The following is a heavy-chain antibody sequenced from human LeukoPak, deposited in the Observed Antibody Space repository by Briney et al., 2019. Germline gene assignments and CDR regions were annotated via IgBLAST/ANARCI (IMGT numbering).Heavy chain of an antibody. J-gene: IGHJ1*01. Sequence: TLSLTCTVSGGSISSGGYFWSWIRQPAGKGLEWIGRIYTSGGTNYNPSLNSRVTVSIDTSTNQFSLRLTSVTAADTAVYYCATYCSHTSCHTGGGFQHWGQGTLVTVSS. D-gene: IGHD2-2*02. CDR2: IYTSGGT. V-gene: IGHV4-61*02. CDR1: GGSISSGGYF. CDR3: ATYCSHTSCHTGGGFQH.